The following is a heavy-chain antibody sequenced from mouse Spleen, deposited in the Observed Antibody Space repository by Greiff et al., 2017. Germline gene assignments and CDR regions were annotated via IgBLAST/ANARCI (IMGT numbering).Heavy chain of an antibody. CDR3: ARHGNYAMDY. J-gene: IGHJ4*01. CDR2: ISSGGSYT. CDR1: GFTFSSYA. V-gene: IGHV5-9-3*01. D-gene: IGHD1-1*01. Sequence: VQLKESGGGLVKPGGSLKLSCAASGFTFSSYAMSWVRQTPEKRLEWVATISSGGSYTYYPDSVKGRFTISRDNAKNTLYLQMSSLRSEDTAMYYCARHGNYAMDYWGQGTSVTVSS.